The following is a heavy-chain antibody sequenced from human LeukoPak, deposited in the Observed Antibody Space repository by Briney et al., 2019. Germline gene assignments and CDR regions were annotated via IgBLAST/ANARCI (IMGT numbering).Heavy chain of an antibody. D-gene: IGHD1-26*01. CDR3: AKDRADGNGMDV. J-gene: IGHJ6*02. CDR1: GFTFSSYG. V-gene: IGHV3-30*18. CDR2: ISYDGSNK. Sequence: GGSLRLSCAASGFTFSSYGMHWVRQAPGKGLEWVAVISYDGSNKYYADSVKGRFTISRDNSKNTLYLQMNSLRAEDTAVYYCAKDRADGNGMDVWGQGTTVTVSS.